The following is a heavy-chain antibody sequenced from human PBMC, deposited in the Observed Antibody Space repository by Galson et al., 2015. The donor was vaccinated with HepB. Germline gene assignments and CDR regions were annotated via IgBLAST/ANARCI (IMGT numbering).Heavy chain of an antibody. CDR2: IHHSGPT. J-gene: IGHJ4*02. D-gene: IGHD1-14*01. V-gene: IGHV4-59*01. CDR3: ASGSFGVFDY. CDR1: GDSISYNY. Sequence: ETLSLTCTVFGDSISYNYWSWIRQPPGKGLEWIGYIHHSGPTNYNPSLKSRVTISIDTSKNHFSLKLTSVTAADTAVYFCASGSFGVFDYWGQGALVTVSS.